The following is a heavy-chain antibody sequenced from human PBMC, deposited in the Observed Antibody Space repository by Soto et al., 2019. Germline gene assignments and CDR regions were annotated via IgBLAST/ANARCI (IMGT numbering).Heavy chain of an antibody. V-gene: IGHV2-5*02. CDR1: GVSLTTSGVG. J-gene: IGHJ4*02. CDR3: AHRQRTVVVGAPFDL. Sequence: SGPTLVNPTQTLTLTCTLSGVSLTTSGVGVGWIRQPPGKALEWLALIYWDDDKRFSPSLKSRLAITRDTSKNQVVMTMTDMAPVDTAIYYCAHRQRTVVVGAPFDLWGQESQVTVSS. CDR2: IYWDDDK. D-gene: IGHD2-15*01.